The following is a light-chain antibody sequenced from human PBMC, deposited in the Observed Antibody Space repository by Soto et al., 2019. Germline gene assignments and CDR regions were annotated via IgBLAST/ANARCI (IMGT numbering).Light chain of an antibody. CDR3: QQYNNWPRT. Sequence: EIVLTQSPGTLSLSPGERATLSCRASQSVSSNYLAWYQQKPGQAPRLLIYGASTRATGIPARFSGSGSGTEFTLTISSLQSEDFEVYYCQQYNNWPRTFGQGTKVDIK. CDR2: GAS. CDR1: QSVSSN. J-gene: IGKJ1*01. V-gene: IGKV3-15*01.